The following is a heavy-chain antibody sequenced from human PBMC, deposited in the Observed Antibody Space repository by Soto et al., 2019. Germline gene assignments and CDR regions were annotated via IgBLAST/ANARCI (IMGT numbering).Heavy chain of an antibody. Sequence: PSETLSLTCTVSGGSFSPNYWSWIRQPPGKGLEWVGYIYYGGSTSYNPSLKSRVTISLEASKSQFSLRLNSVTAADTAVYYCARLGTWYYYGSGSYRFYYYYGMDVWGQGTTVTVSS. D-gene: IGHD3-10*01. CDR1: GGSFSPNY. J-gene: IGHJ6*02. V-gene: IGHV4-59*08. CDR3: ARLGTWYYYGSGSYRFYYYYGMDV. CDR2: IYYGGST.